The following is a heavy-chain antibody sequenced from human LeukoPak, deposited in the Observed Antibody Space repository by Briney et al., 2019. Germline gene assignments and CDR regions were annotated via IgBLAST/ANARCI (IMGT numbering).Heavy chain of an antibody. CDR2: ISGSGGST. CDR1: GFTFSSYN. Sequence: GGSLRLSCAASGFTFSSYNMNWVRQAPGKGLEWVSAISGSGGSTYYADSVKGRFTISRDNSKNTLYLQMNSLRAEDTAVYYCAKDLRFIVGATGDYWGQGTLVTVSS. CDR3: AKDLRFIVGATGDY. V-gene: IGHV3-23*01. J-gene: IGHJ4*02. D-gene: IGHD1-26*01.